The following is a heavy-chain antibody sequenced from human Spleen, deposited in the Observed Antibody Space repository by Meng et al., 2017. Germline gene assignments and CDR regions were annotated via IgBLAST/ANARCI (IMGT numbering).Heavy chain of an antibody. D-gene: IGHD3-10*01. CDR1: GYSFSNYE. V-gene: IGHV1-8*01. Sequence: ASVKVSCKASGYSFSNYEINWVRQAPGQGLEWMGWMNPKNGDTGSAQRLQGRVTITKNTSIDTVYMELNSLTSEDTAVYYCARVTKYYFGSGYSYNGWFDSWGQGTLVTVSS. J-gene: IGHJ5*01. CDR3: ARVTKYYFGSGYSYNGWFDS. CDR2: MNPKNGDT.